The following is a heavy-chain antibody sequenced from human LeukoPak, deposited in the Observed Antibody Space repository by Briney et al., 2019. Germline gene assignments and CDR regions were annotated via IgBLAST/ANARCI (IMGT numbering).Heavy chain of an antibody. D-gene: IGHD5-24*01. CDR3: ARRGRDGYNYDAFDI. CDR1: GGSISSSTYY. V-gene: IGHV4-39*01. J-gene: IGHJ3*02. CDR2: IYYSVNT. Sequence: SETLSLTCTVSGGSISSSTYYWGWIRQPPGKGLEWIGTIYYSVNTYYNPSLKSRLTISIDTSKNQFSLKLSSLTATDTAVYYCARRGRDGYNYDAFDIWGQGTMVTVSS.